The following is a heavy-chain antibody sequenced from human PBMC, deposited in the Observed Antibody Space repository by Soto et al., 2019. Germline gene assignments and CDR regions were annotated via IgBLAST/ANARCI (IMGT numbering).Heavy chain of an antibody. Sequence: QVQLVQSGAEVRKPGASVKVFCKASAYTFTGYYMNWVRQAPGQGLEWMGWINPNNGVTNYAQKFQGRVTMTRDTSISTAYMDLSRLTSDDTAVYYCARGALAVANWFDPWGQGTQVTVSS. CDR3: ARGALAVANWFDP. V-gene: IGHV1-2*02. CDR1: AYTFTGYY. CDR2: INPNNGVT. D-gene: IGHD6-19*01. J-gene: IGHJ5*02.